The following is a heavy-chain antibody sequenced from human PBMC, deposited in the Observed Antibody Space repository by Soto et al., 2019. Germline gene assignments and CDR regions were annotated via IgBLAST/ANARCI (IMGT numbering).Heavy chain of an antibody. CDR3: GSVFEY. V-gene: IGHV3-74*01. Sequence: GVSLRLSCAASGFTFTNYWMHWVRQVPGRGLVWVSRIDHDGIGTSYADSVKGRFTISRDNAKNMVYLEMNSLRAEDTAVYYCGSVFEYWGNGTLVPVSS. CDR2: IDHDGIGT. CDR1: GFTFTNYW. J-gene: IGHJ4*01.